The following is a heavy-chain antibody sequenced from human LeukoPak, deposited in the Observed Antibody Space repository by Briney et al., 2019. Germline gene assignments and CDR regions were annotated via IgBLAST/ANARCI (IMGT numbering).Heavy chain of an antibody. J-gene: IGHJ3*02. V-gene: IGHV4-38-2*02. CDR2: IYHSGST. CDR3: ARDRRHQLERVAFDI. Sequence: KPSETLSLTCTVSGYSISSGYYWGWIRQPPGKGLEWIGSIYHSGSTYYNPSLKSRVTISVDTSKNQFSLKLSSVTAADTAVYYCARDRRHQLERVAFDIWGQGTMVTVS. D-gene: IGHD1-1*01. CDR1: GYSISSGYY.